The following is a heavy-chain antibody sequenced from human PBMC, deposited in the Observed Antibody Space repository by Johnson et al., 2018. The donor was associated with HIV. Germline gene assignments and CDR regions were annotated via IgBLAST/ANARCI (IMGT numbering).Heavy chain of an antibody. CDR1: GFTFSSYG. V-gene: IGHV3-33*01. Sequence: QVQLVESGGGVVQPGRSLRLSCAASGFTFSSYGMHWVRQAPGKGLEWVAVIWYDGSNKYYADSVKGRFTISRDNSKNTLYLQMNSLRAGDTAVYYCASSLHYYDSSGYRGAFDIWGQGTMVTVSS. J-gene: IGHJ3*02. CDR2: IWYDGSNK. D-gene: IGHD3-22*01. CDR3: ASSLHYYDSSGYRGAFDI.